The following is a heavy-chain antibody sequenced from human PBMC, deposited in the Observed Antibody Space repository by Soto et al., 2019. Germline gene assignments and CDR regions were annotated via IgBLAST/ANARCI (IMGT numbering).Heavy chain of an antibody. CDR3: ARGERGYYYYYGMDV. D-gene: IGHD1-1*01. J-gene: IGHJ6*02. CDR1: GGSISSGGYS. V-gene: IGHV4-30-2*01. CDR2: IYHSGST. Sequence: SETLSLTCAVSGGSISSGGYSRSWIRQPPGKGLEWIGYIYHSGSTYYNPSLKSRVTISVDRSKNQFSLKLSSVTAADTAVYYCARGERGYYYYYGMDVWGQGTTVTVSS.